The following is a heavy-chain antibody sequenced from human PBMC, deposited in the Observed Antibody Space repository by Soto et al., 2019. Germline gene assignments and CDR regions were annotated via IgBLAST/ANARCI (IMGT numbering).Heavy chain of an antibody. D-gene: IGHD3-10*01. J-gene: IGHJ5*02. CDR3: ARDYSGSANWFDP. CDR2: INAGNGNT. CDR1: GYTFTSYA. V-gene: IGHV1-3*01. Sequence: ASVKVSCKASGYTFTSYAMHWVRQAPGQRLEWMGWINAGNGNTKYSQKFQGRVTITRDTSASTAYMELSSLRSEDTAVYYCARDYSGSANWFDPWGQGTLVTVSS.